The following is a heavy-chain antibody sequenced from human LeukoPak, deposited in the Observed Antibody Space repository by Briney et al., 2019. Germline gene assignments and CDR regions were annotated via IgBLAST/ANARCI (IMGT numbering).Heavy chain of an antibody. CDR1: GFTFSSYS. CDR2: ISSSSSYI. J-gene: IGHJ3*02. D-gene: IGHD3-22*01. V-gene: IGHV3-21*01. Sequence: GGSLRLSCAASGFTFSSYSMNWVRQAPGKGLEWVSSISSSSSYIYYADSVKGRFTISRDNAKNSLYLQMNSLGAEDTAVYYCAREAPDYYDSSGYYPVDAFDIWGQGTMVTVSS. CDR3: AREAPDYYDSSGYYPVDAFDI.